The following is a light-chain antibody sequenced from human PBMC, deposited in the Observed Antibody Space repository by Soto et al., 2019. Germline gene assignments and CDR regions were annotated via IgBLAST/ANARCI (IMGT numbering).Light chain of an antibody. V-gene: IGKV1-5*03. CDR2: KAS. CDR1: QSISSW. CDR3: HQRFDWPKIT. Sequence: DIQVTESPSTLSASVGDRVTITCRASQSISSWLAWYQQKPGKAPKLLIYKASSLESGVPSRFSGSGSGTDFTLTISSLEPEDFGIFYCHQRFDWPKITSGQGTRLEI. J-gene: IGKJ5*01.